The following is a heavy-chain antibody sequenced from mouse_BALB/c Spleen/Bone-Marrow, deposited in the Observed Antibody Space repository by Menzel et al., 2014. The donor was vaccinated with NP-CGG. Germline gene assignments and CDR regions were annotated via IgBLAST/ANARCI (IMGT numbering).Heavy chain of an antibody. Sequence: VQLKESGGGLVQPGGSLKLSCAASGFDFSRYWMSWVRQAPGKGLEWIGEINPDSSTINYTPSLKDKFVISRDNAKNTLYLQMGKVRSEDTALYYCVRLNYYGNLFVWGAGTTVTVSS. J-gene: IGHJ1*01. CDR3: VRLNYYGNLFV. D-gene: IGHD1-1*01. V-gene: IGHV4-1*02. CDR1: GFDFSRYW. CDR2: INPDSSTI.